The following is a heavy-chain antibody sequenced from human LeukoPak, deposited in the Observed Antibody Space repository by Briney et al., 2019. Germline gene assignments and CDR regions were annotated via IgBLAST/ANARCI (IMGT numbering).Heavy chain of an antibody. CDR1: GFTFSSYA. J-gene: IGHJ6*03. CDR2: ISGSGGST. Sequence: GGSLRLSCAASGFTFSSYAMSWVRQAPGKGLEWVSAISGSGGSTYYADSVKGRFTISRDNSKNTLYLQMNSLRAGDTAVYYCAKEGVAGTVYYYYYMDVWGKGTTVTVSS. V-gene: IGHV3-23*01. CDR3: AKEGVAGTVYYYYYMDV. D-gene: IGHD6-19*01.